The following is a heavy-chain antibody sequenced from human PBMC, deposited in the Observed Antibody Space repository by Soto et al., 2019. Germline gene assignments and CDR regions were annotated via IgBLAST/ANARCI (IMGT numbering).Heavy chain of an antibody. V-gene: IGHV3-23*01. J-gene: IGHJ4*02. CDR2: LTGSSGVT. CDR1: GFFFNTYA. CDR3: AKGGATYGLLTHDY. D-gene: IGHD3-9*01. Sequence: GGSLRLSCAASGFFFNTYAMSWVRQAPGKGLEWVSTLTGSSGVTYYADSVKGRFAISRDNSRNTLSLQMNSLTAEDTAVYYCAKGGATYGLLTHDYWGQGTRVTVSS.